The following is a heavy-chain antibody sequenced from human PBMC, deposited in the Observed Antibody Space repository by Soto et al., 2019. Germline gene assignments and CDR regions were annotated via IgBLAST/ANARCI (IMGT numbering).Heavy chain of an antibody. CDR2: ISLSGSTI. J-gene: IGHJ4*02. CDR3: ARESFSASPNFFDY. CDR1: GVAFSNYE. D-gene: IGHD3-3*02. V-gene: IGHV3-48*03. Sequence: GGSPRLSCAASGVAFSNYEMNWVRQAPGKGLEWVSYISLSGSTIYYADSVKGRFTISRDDAKNSLYLQMDSLRADDTAVYYCARESFSASPNFFDYWGQGTLVTVSS.